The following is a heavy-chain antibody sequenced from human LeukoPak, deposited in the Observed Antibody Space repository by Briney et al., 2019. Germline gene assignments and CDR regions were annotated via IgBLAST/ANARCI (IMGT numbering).Heavy chain of an antibody. D-gene: IGHD6-19*01. CDR1: GGTFSTYA. CDR3: ARAYSSGWYGGHYFDY. CDR2: IIPILDIT. Sequence: SVKVSCKASGGTFSTYAISWVRQAPGQGLEWLGRIIPILDITSYAQKFQDRVTIIADKSTSTAYMELSSPRSDDTAVYYCARAYSSGWYGGHYFDYWGQGTLVTVSS. V-gene: IGHV1-69*04. J-gene: IGHJ4*02.